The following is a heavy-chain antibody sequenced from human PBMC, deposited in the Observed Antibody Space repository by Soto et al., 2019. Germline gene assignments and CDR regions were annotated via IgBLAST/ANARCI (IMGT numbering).Heavy chain of an antibody. V-gene: IGHV3-30-3*01. J-gene: IGHJ4*02. Sequence: GGSLRLSCAASGFTFSSYAMHWVRQAPGKGLEWVAVISYDGSNKYYADSVKGRFTISRDNSKNTLYLQMNSLRAEDTAVYYCATGLGRIAARAFDYWGQGTLVNVSS. CDR1: GFTFSSYA. CDR3: ATGLGRIAARAFDY. CDR2: ISYDGSNK. D-gene: IGHD6-25*01.